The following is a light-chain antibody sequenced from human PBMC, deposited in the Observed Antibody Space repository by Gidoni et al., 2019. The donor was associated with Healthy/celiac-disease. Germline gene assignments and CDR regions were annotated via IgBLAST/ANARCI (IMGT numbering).Light chain of an antibody. CDR1: SSYVGGFNY. V-gene: IGLV2-14*03. CDR3: SEYTSSSTVV. CDR2: DVS. J-gene: IGLJ2*01. Sequence: QSALTQPASVSGSPGQSITISCTETSSYVGGFNYVSWYQHHTGQAPKLMIYDVSYRPSGVSNRFSGAKSANTASLTISGLHAEDEADYYCSEYTSSSTVVFGGGTKLTVL.